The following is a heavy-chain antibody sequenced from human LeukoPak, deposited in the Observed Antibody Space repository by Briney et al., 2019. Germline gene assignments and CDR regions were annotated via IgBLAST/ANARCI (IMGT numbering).Heavy chain of an antibody. J-gene: IGHJ4*02. V-gene: IGHV1-69*13. CDR2: IIPIFGTA. D-gene: IGHD5-12*01. CDR1: GGTFSSYA. CDR3: ATRGYSGYDGGFDY. Sequence: SVKVSCKASGGTFSSYATSWVRQAPGQGLEWMGGIIPIFGTANYAQKFQGRVTITADESTSTAYMELSSLRSEDTAVYYCATRGYSGYDGGFDYWGQGTLVTVSS.